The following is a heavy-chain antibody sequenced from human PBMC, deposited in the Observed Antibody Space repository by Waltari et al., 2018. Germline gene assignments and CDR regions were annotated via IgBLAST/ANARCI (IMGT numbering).Heavy chain of an antibody. V-gene: IGHV4-39*01. CDR2: INYSGTT. J-gene: IGHJ4*02. CDR1: GDSSTSSLDY. Sequence: QLQLQESGPGLVKPSETLSLTCTVSGDSSTSSLDYCGWIRQPPGKRFEWIGIINYSGTTYSNPSLRSQVTMSVDMSKNQFSLKLTSVTAADTAVYYCARFTQVAGSSLLDYWGQGTLVTVSS. CDR3: ARFTQVAGSSLLDY. D-gene: IGHD6-19*01.